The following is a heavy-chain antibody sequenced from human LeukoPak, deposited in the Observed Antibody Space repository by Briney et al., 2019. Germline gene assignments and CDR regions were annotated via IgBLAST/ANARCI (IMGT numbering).Heavy chain of an antibody. V-gene: IGHV4-59*08. CDR3: ARRRSGSSSEFDP. Sequence: SETLSLTCTVSGGSISSDYWTWIRQLPGKGLEWIGYIYYSGGTNYNPSLRSRVTISVDTSKNQFSLKLTSVTAADTAVYYCARRRSGSSSEFDPWGQGTLVTVSS. CDR2: IYYSGGT. J-gene: IGHJ5*02. D-gene: IGHD6-6*01. CDR1: GGSISSDY.